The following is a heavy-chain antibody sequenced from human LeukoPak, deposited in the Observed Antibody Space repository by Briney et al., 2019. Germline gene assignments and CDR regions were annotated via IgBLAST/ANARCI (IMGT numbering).Heavy chain of an antibody. D-gene: IGHD3-10*02. Sequence: ASVKVSCKASGYTFTSSGISWVRQAPGQGLEWMGWISAYNGNTNYAQKLQGRVTMTTDTSTSTAYMELRSLRSDDTAVYYCARVDGMFGDLAIDNYYYYGMDVWGQGTTVTVSS. CDR3: ARVDGMFGDLAIDNYYYYGMDV. CDR2: ISAYNGNT. V-gene: IGHV1-18*01. J-gene: IGHJ6*02. CDR1: GYTFTSSG.